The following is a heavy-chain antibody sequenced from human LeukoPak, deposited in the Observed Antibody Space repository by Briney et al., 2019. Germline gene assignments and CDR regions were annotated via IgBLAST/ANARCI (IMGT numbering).Heavy chain of an antibody. V-gene: IGHV4-59*01. CDR3: ARADYGDYVTFDY. CDR1: GGSISSYY. D-gene: IGHD4-17*01. Sequence: SETLSLTCTVSGGSISSYYWTWIRQPPGKGLEWIGYIYYIGRTNYNPSLKSRVTISVDTSKNQFTLKLSSVTAADTAVYYCARADYGDYVTFDYWGQGTLVTVSS. J-gene: IGHJ4*02. CDR2: IYYIGRT.